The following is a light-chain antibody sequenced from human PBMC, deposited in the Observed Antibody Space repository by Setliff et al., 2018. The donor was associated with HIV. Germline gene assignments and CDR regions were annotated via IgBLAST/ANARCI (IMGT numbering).Light chain of an antibody. CDR2: GNS. V-gene: IGLV1-40*01. J-gene: IGLJ2*01. CDR1: SSNIGAGYD. Sequence: QSVLTQPPSVSGAPGQRVTISCTGGSSNIGAGYDVHWYKQLPGTAPKPLIYGNSNRPSGVPDRFSGSKSGTSASLAITGLQAEDEADYYCQSYDNALTGLVVFGGGTKVTV. CDR3: QSYDNALTGLVV.